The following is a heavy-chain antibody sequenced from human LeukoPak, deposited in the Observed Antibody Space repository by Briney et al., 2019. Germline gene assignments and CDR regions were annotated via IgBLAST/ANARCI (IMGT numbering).Heavy chain of an antibody. CDR1: GGSISSYY. CDR2: IYTSGST. Sequence: SETLSLTCTVSGGSISSYYWSWIRQPAGKGLEWIGRIYTSGSTNYNPSLKSRVTMSVDTSKNQFSLKLSSVTAADTAVYYCAREIPDDDYDSSGYYYYYYYMDVWGKGTTVTISS. CDR3: AREIPDDDYDSSGYYYYYYYMDV. D-gene: IGHD3-22*01. J-gene: IGHJ6*03. V-gene: IGHV4-4*07.